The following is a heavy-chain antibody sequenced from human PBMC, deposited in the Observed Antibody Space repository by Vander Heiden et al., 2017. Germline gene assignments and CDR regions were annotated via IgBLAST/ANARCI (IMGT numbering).Heavy chain of an antibody. CDR2: INHSGST. D-gene: IGHD3-10*01. J-gene: IGHJ4*02. Sequence: QVQLQPWGAGLFKPSETLSLTCAVYGGSFSGYYWSWIRQPPGKGLEWIGEINHSGSTNYNPSLKSRVTISVDTSKNQFSLKLSSVTAADTAVYYCARARRAGVFDYWGQGTLVTVSS. V-gene: IGHV4-34*01. CDR1: GGSFSGYY. CDR3: ARARRAGVFDY.